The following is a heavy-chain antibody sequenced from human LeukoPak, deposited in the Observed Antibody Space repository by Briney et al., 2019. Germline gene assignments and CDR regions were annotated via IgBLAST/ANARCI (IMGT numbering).Heavy chain of an antibody. CDR1: GDSIRSYY. CDR2: IYHSGST. Sequence: SETLSLTCTVSGDSIRSYYWSWIRLPPGKGLEWIGYIYHSGSTDYNPSLKGRVTISVDTSKSQFSLKLSSVTAADTAVYYCARATSGWSGPPFDYWGQGTLVTVSS. J-gene: IGHJ4*02. D-gene: IGHD6-19*01. V-gene: IGHV4-59*01. CDR3: ARATSGWSGPPFDY.